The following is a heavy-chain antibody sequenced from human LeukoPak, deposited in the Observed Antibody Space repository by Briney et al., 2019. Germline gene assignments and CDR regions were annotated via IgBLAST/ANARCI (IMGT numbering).Heavy chain of an antibody. CDR1: GATFSSYA. Sequence: SVKVSCKASGATFSSYAIGWVRQAPGQGLEWMGRIIPIFGTANYAQKFQGRVTITADKYMSTAYMEVSSLRSEDTAVYYCARDAPPYNWNYVGNYYYMDVWGKGTTVTVSS. D-gene: IGHD1-7*01. CDR2: IIPIFGTA. V-gene: IGHV1-69*06. J-gene: IGHJ6*03. CDR3: ARDAPPYNWNYVGNYYYMDV.